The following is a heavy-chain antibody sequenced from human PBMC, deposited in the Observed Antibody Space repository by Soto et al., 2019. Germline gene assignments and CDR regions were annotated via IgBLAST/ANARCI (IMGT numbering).Heavy chain of an antibody. CDR1: GFSLSTSGVG. Sequence: QITLKESGPTLVKPTQTLTLTCTFSGFSLSTSGVGVGWIRQPPGTALEWLALIYWDDDKRYSPSLKSRLTITKDATKNQVVLTMTIMDPVDTATSYCAHSFGGWFDYWCEGTLVTFSS. CDR2: IYWDDDK. CDR3: AHSFGGWFDY. J-gene: IGHJ4*02. V-gene: IGHV2-5*02. D-gene: IGHD6-19*01.